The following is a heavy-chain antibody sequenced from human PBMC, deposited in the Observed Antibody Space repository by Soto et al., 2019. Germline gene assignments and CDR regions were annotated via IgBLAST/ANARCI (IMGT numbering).Heavy chain of an antibody. CDR1: GGSISSYY. CDR2: IYYSGST. D-gene: IGHD4-4*01. CDR3: ARADYSNARKGGYYYYMDV. J-gene: IGHJ6*03. V-gene: IGHV4-59*01. Sequence: SEPLSLPCTVSGGSISSYYWSWIRQPPGKGLEWIGYIYYSGSTNYNPSLKSRVTISVDTSKNQFSLKLSSVTAADTAVYYCARADYSNARKGGYYYYMDVWGKGTTVTVSS.